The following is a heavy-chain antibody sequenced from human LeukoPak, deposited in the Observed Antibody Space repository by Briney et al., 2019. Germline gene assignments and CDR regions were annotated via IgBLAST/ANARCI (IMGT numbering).Heavy chain of an antibody. CDR2: IKSKTDGGTT. Sequence: PGGSLRLSCAASGFTFSNVWMSWVRQAPGKGLEWVGRIKSKTDGGTTDHAAAVKGRFTISRDDSKNTLFLQMNSLKTEDTGMYYCAKDSGSGSYYYDHWGQGTLVTVSS. V-gene: IGHV3-15*01. J-gene: IGHJ4*02. CDR3: AKDSGSGSYYYDH. D-gene: IGHD3-10*01. CDR1: GFTFSNVW.